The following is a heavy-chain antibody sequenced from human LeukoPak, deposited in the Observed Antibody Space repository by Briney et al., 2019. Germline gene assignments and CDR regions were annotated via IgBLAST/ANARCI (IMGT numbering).Heavy chain of an antibody. D-gene: IGHD3-9*01. CDR1: GGSISSSSYY. V-gene: IGHV4-39*01. Sequence: PSETLSLTCTVSGGSISSSSYYWGWIRQPPGKGLEWIGSIYFSGSTYYNPSLKSRVTISVDTSKNQFSLKLSSVTAADTAVYYCARLPYDILTGYYTYYFDYWGQGTLVTVSS. CDR3: ARLPYDILTGYYTYYFDY. CDR2: IYFSGST. J-gene: IGHJ4*02.